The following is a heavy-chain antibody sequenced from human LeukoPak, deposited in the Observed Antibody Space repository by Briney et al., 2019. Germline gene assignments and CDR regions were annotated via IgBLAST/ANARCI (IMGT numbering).Heavy chain of an antibody. Sequence: SETLSLTCTVSGGSIRSSSYYWGWIRQPPGKGLEWIGSIYYSGSTYYNASLKSRGTISVDTSKNQFSLKLNSVTAADTAVYFCARQVVAVAGTGYFDYWGQGTLVAVSS. D-gene: IGHD6-19*01. J-gene: IGHJ4*02. V-gene: IGHV4-39*01. CDR2: IYYSGST. CDR1: GGSIRSSSYY. CDR3: ARQVVAVAGTGYFDY.